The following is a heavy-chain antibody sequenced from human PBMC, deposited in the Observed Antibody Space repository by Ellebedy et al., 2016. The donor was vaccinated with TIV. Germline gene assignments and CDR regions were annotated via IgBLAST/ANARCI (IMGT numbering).Heavy chain of an antibody. J-gene: IGHJ4*02. CDR2: FYPGDSDT. CDR3: ARHDGGFTIFGVVTY. D-gene: IGHD3-3*01. CDR1: GYSFTSYW. V-gene: IGHV5-51*01. Sequence: GESLKISCKGSGYSFTSYWIGWVRQMPGKGLEWMGIFYPGDSDTRYSPSFQGQVTISADKSISTAYLQWSSLKASDTAMYYCARHDGGFTIFGVVTYWGQGTLVTVSS.